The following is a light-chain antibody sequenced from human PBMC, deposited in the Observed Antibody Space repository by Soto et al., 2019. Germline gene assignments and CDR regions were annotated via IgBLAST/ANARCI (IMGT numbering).Light chain of an antibody. V-gene: IGKV3-11*01. CDR2: DAS. J-gene: IGKJ5*01. Sequence: EILLTQSPGTLSLSPGERATLSCRASQSVSNNLAWYHQKPGQPPRLLIYDASNRATGIPARFSSSGSGTDFTLTISSLEPEDFAVYYCQQRSNWPPITFGQGTRLEIK. CDR3: QQRSNWPPIT. CDR1: QSVSNN.